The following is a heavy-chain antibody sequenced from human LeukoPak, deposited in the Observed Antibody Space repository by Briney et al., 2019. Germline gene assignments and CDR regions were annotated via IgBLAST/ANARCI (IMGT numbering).Heavy chain of an antibody. CDR3: ATALFRYDSDSRSLHWDFDL. V-gene: IGHV4-59*01. Sequence: SETLSLTHTVSGVSHSRLHWRYLRQPPGKGLEWIGYVYRSESTNYNPSLKSRVTISEDTSKSQFSLKLTSVTAADTAVYYCATALFRYDSDSRSLHWDFDLWGRGTLVTVSS. D-gene: IGHD3-22*01. CDR2: VYRSEST. J-gene: IGHJ2*01. CDR1: GVSHSRLH.